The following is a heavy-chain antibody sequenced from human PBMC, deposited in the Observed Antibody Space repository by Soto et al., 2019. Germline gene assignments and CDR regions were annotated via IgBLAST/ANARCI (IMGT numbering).Heavy chain of an antibody. V-gene: IGHV3-21*01. CDR1: GFTFSSYS. J-gene: IGHJ6*02. CDR3: AGMGGNSVSAMDV. Sequence: EVQLVESGGGLVKPGGSLRLSCAASGFTFSSYSMNWVRQAPGKGLEWVSSISSSSSYIYYADSVKGRITISRDNAKNPLYLQMNSLRAEDTAVYYCAGMGGNSVSAMDVWGQGSTVTVSS. D-gene: IGHD2-21*02. CDR2: ISSSSSYI.